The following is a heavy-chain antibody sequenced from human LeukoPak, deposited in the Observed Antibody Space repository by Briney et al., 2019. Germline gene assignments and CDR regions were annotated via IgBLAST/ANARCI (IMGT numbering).Heavy chain of an antibody. CDR3: ARDSVPAAMMDYYYYGMDV. V-gene: IGHV1-18*01. CDR2: ISAYNGNT. D-gene: IGHD2-2*01. J-gene: IGHJ6*02. Sequence: ASVKVSCKASGYTFTSYGISWVRQAPGQGLEWMGWISAYNGNTNYAQKLQGRVTMTTDTSTSTAYMELRSLRSDDTAVYYCARDSVPAAMMDYYYYGMDVWGQGTTVTVSS. CDR1: GYTFTSYG.